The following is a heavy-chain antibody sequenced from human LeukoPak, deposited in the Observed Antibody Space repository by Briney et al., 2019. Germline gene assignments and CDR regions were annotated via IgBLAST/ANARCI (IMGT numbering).Heavy chain of an antibody. CDR3: ARKMATASYYYYGMDV. D-gene: IGHD5-24*01. Sequence: ASVKVSCKASGYTFTSYGISWVRQAPGQGLEWMGWISAYNGNTNYAQKFQGRVTMTRDTSISTAYMELSRLRSDDTAVYYCARKMATASYYYYGMDVWGQGTTVTVSS. J-gene: IGHJ6*02. CDR2: ISAYNGNT. CDR1: GYTFTSYG. V-gene: IGHV1-18*01.